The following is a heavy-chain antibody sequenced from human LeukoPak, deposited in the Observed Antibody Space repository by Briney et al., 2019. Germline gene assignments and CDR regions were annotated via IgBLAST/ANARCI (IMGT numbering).Heavy chain of an antibody. CDR3: ARGATISETGYFDF. D-gene: IGHD5-24*01. Sequence: SETLSLTCAVYGGSFSPYYWSWLRQSPGKGLKWIAEIDHRGDTNYNPSVKSRVTISVDTSKKQFSLKVRSLSAADTALYYCARGATISETGYFDFWGQGTLVTVSS. J-gene: IGHJ4*03. V-gene: IGHV4-34*01. CDR2: IDHRGDT. CDR1: GGSFSPYY.